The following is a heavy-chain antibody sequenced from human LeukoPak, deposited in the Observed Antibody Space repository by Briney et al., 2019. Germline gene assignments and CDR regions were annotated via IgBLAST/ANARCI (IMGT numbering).Heavy chain of an antibody. CDR1: GFTFNNYA. CDR3: ARAQRTRIQVAGTLNHFDY. V-gene: IGHV3-23*01. D-gene: IGHD6-13*01. CDR2: ISGSGYST. Sequence: GGSLRLSCAASGFTFNNYAMSWVRQAPGKGLEWVSDISGSGYSTYYADSVKGRLTISRDNSKNTVSLQMNSLRAEDTAVYYCARAQRTRIQVAGTLNHFDYCGQGTLVTVFS. J-gene: IGHJ4*02.